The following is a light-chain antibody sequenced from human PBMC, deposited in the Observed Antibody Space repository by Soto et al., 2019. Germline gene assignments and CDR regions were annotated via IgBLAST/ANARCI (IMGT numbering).Light chain of an antibody. Sequence: EIVMTQSPATLSVSPGERATLSCRASQSVSSNLAWYQQKPGQAPRLLIYGASTRATGTTARFTGSGSGTEFTLTISSLQSEDFAVYYCQQYNEWPSFGPGTKVDIK. V-gene: IGKV3-15*01. J-gene: IGKJ3*01. CDR1: QSVSSN. CDR2: GAS. CDR3: QQYNEWPS.